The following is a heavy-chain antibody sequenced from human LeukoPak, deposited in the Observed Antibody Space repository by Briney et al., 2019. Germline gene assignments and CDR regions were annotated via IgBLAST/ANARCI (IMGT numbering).Heavy chain of an antibody. CDR2: VNAGNGNT. CDR1: GYTFTTYA. Sequence: GASVKVSCKVSGYTFTTYAMHWVRQAPEQRLEWMGWVNAGNGNTKYSQEFQGRVTITRDTSASTAYMELSSLRSEDMAVYYCARVPTDSSSWYPVDYWGQGTLVTVSS. J-gene: IGHJ4*02. D-gene: IGHD6-13*01. CDR3: ARVPTDSSSWYPVDY. V-gene: IGHV1-3*03.